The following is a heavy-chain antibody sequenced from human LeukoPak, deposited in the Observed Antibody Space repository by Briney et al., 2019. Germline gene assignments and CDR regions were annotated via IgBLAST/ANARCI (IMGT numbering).Heavy chain of an antibody. J-gene: IGHJ6*03. CDR2: IYYSGST. V-gene: IGHV4-59*01. CDR3: ARVSPPVVVPAARRYYYYYYMDV. Sequence: PSETLSLTCTVSGGSISSYYWSWIRQPPGKGLEWGGYIYYSGSTNYNPSVKSRVPISVDTSKNQFSLKLSSVTAADTAVYYCARVSPPVVVPAARRYYYYYYMDVWGKGTTVTVSS. CDR1: GGSISSYY. D-gene: IGHD2-2*01.